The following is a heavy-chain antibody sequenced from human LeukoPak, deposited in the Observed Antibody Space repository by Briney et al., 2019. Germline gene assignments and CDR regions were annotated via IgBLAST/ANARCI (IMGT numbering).Heavy chain of an antibody. D-gene: IGHD6-6*01. Sequence: GGSLRLSCAASGFIFSSYAMTWVRQAPGKGLEWVSTISGSGGSTYYADSVKGRFTISRDNSKNTLYLQMNSLRAEDTAVYYCAKEKYSSSSSGAFDIWGQGTMVTVSS. J-gene: IGHJ3*02. CDR3: AKEKYSSSSSGAFDI. CDR1: GFIFSSYA. V-gene: IGHV3-23*01. CDR2: ISGSGGST.